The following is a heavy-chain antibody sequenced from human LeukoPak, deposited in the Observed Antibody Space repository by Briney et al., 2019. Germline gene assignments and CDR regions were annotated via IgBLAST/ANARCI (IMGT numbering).Heavy chain of an antibody. J-gene: IGHJ3*02. CDR3: ARETYYYDSSGYSGNAFDI. CDR1: GGSISSYY. CDR2: IYYSGST. Sequence: SETLSLTCTVSGGSISSYYWSWIGQPPGTGREWVGDIYYSGSTNYNPSLKSRVTISVDTSKNQFSLKLSSVTAADTAVYYCARETYYYDSSGYSGNAFDIWGQGTMVTVSS. V-gene: IGHV4-59*01. D-gene: IGHD3-22*01.